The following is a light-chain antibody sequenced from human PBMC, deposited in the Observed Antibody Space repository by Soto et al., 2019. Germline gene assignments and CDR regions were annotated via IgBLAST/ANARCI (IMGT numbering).Light chain of an antibody. Sequence: QSVLTQPASVSGSPGQSITISCTGTSSDVGGYNYVSWYQHHPGKAPKLLIYDVNNRPSGVSDRFSGSKSGNTASLTISGLQAEDEADYYCCSYAGSSWIFGGGTKLTVL. CDR1: SSDVGGYNY. J-gene: IGLJ2*01. V-gene: IGLV2-14*01. CDR2: DVN. CDR3: CSYAGSSWI.